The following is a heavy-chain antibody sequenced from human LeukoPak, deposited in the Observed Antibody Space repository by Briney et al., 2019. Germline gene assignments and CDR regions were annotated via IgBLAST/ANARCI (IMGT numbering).Heavy chain of an antibody. CDR2: IHPNNGGT. J-gene: IGHJ4*02. V-gene: IGHV1-2*02. CDR1: GFTFTGYF. Sequence: ASVKVSCKASGFTFTGYFIHWVRQAPGQGLEWMGWIHPNNGGTKYAQKFQGRVTMTRDTSINTDYMELSRLRADDTALYYCTRDRFSGAAFDYWGQGTLVTVSS. CDR3: TRDRFSGAAFDY. D-gene: IGHD7-27*01.